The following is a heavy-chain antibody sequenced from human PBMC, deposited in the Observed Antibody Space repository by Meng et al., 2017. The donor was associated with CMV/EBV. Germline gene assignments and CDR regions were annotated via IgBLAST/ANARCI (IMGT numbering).Heavy chain of an antibody. J-gene: IGHJ5*02. D-gene: IGHD3-3*01. CDR1: GSISSSY. CDR2: IYSSRST. CDR3: ARGRITIFGVALGWFDP. Sequence: GSISSSYWSWLRQPPGKGLAWLGYIYSSRSTNYNPSLKSRVTISVNTSKNQFSLKLSSVTAADTAVYYCARGRITIFGVALGWFDPWGQGTLVTVSS. V-gene: IGHV4-59*01.